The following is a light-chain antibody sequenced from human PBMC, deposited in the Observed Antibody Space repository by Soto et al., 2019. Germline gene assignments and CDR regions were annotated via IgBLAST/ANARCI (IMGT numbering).Light chain of an antibody. CDR2: GAS. CDR1: QSVYGS. V-gene: IGKV3-15*01. J-gene: IGKJ4*01. CDR3: QQYKYWPLI. Sequence: EVVMTQSPVTLSVSPGERATLSCRASQSVYGSLAWYQQKPGQAPRLLIHGASNRATDIPARFSGSGSGTEFSLTINGLQSDDFAVYYCQQYKYWPLIFGGGTKVEIK.